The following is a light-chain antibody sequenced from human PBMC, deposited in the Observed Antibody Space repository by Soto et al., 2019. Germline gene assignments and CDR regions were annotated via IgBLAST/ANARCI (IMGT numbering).Light chain of an antibody. Sequence: EIVLTQSPGTLSVSPGDRVTLSFRASQSISINLAWYQHKPGQAPRLLIYDASNRATGIPARFSGSGSGTDFTLTISSLEPEDVVANYCQQRSNWPPRTFGGGTKVDIK. J-gene: IGKJ4*01. CDR2: DAS. CDR3: QQRSNWPPRT. CDR1: QSISIN. V-gene: IGKV3-11*01.